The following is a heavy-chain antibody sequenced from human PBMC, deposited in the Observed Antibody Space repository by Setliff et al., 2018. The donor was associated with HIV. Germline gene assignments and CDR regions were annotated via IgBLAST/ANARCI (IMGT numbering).Heavy chain of an antibody. CDR1: GGSIRSH. D-gene: IGHD2-15*01. V-gene: IGHV4-59*11. CDR3: ARETRSFGGIDP. J-gene: IGHJ5*02. Sequence: PSETLSLTCSVSGGSIRSHWSWIRQPPGKGLEWIGYIYYSGSTNYNPSLKSRVIISVDTSKNQFSLKVRSVTAADTAMYYCARETRSFGGIDPWGQGTLVTVSS. CDR2: IYYSGST.